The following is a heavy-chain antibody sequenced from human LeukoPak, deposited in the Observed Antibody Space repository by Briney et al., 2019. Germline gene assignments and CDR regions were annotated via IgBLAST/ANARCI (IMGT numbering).Heavy chain of an antibody. CDR3: ARMVRGIILGPNYYSYSMDV. CDR2: IYYSGST. J-gene: IGHJ6*03. CDR1: GGSINSHTFY. Sequence: PSETLSLTCTVSGGSINSHTFYWAWIRQPPGKGLEWIGNIYYSGSTYYNPSLKSRVTISITTSKNQFSLNLTSVSAADRAAYYCARMVRGIILGPNYYSYSMDVWGKGATVTVSS. V-gene: IGHV4-39*01. D-gene: IGHD3-10*01.